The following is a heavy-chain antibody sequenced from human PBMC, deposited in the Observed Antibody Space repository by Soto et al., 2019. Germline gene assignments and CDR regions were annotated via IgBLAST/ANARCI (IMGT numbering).Heavy chain of an antibody. V-gene: IGHV4-31*03. J-gene: IGHJ5*02. CDR1: GGSISSGGYY. CDR3: ARDPAP. Sequence: QVQLQESGPGLVKPSQTLSLTCTVSGGSISSGGYYWSWIRQHPGKGLEWIGYISNSGRTYYNPSLKSRVTISAHTSKNHFSLKLSSVTAAETAVYDWARDPAPWGQGTLVTVSS. CDR2: ISNSGRT.